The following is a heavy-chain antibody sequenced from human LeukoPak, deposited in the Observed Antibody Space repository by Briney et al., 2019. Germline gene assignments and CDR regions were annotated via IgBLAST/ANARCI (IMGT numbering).Heavy chain of an antibody. J-gene: IGHJ4*02. V-gene: IGHV3-23*01. D-gene: IGHD6-19*01. Sequence: GGSLRLSCAASGFTFSSYAMSWVRQAPGKGLEWVSSIGGRDGNTYYADSVKGRFAISRDNSQNTLYLQMNSLRAEDTAVFYCAKGWYNSGWDWGQGTLVTVSS. CDR2: IGGRDGNT. CDR1: GFTFSSYA. CDR3: AKGWYNSGWD.